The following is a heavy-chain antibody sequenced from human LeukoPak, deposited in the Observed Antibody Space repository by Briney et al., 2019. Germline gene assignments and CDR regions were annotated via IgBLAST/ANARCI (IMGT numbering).Heavy chain of an antibody. Sequence: GESLKISCRGSGYSFTTYWIGWVPKMPGKGREWMGIIYPGDSDTRYTPSFQGPVTMSADMPVTTSYLTWASLKASDTAMYYCARRQGCSSTSCPPDYWGQGTLVTVSP. CDR2: IYPGDSDT. CDR1: GYSFTTYW. V-gene: IGHV5-51*01. CDR3: ARRQGCSSTSCPPDY. J-gene: IGHJ4*02. D-gene: IGHD2-2*01.